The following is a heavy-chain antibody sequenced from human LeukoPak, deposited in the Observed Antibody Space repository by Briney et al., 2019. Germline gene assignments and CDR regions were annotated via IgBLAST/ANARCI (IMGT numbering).Heavy chain of an antibody. J-gene: IGHJ6*02. CDR3: ARDLRYQYGMDV. CDR1: GLTFSSSV. Sequence: GGSLRLSCAASGLTFSSSVLSWARQAPGKGREWVSYITSGSSTIYYADSVKGRFTISRDNAKNSLYLQMNSLRAEDTAVYYCARDLRYQYGMDVWGQGTTVTVSS. CDR2: ITSGSSTI. V-gene: IGHV3-48*01. D-gene: IGHD2-2*01.